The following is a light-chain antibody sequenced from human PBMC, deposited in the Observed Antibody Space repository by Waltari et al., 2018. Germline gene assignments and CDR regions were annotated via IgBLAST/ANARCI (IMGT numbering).Light chain of an antibody. J-gene: IGLJ1*01. CDR3: CSYAGLGIYV. CDR1: SSDVGNYNL. CDR2: EVT. V-gene: IGLV2-23*02. Sequence: QSGLTQPASVSGSPGQSITISCTGTSSDVGNYNLVSWYQQYPGNAPKLMVYEVTKRTSGVSDRFSGSKSGNTASLTIYGLQSEDEADYYCCSYAGLGIYVFGTGTKVTVL.